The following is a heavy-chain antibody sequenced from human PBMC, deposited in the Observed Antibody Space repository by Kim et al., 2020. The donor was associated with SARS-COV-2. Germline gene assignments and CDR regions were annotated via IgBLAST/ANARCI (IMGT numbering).Heavy chain of an antibody. CDR1: GFTFSTHA. V-gene: IGHV3-23*01. D-gene: IGHD6-25*01. CDR2: ISGNSGTI. CDR3: VKGLSGSRAFDI. J-gene: IGHJ3*02. Sequence: GGSLRLSCAASGFTFSTHAMTWVRQAPGKGLEWVSIISGNSGTIYYADSVKGRFTISRDNSKNTLYLQMNSLRAEDTAIYYCVKGLSGSRAFDIWGQGTMGTVSS.